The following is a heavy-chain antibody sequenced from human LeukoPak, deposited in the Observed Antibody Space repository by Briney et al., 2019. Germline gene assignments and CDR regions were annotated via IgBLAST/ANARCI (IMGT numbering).Heavy chain of an antibody. CDR1: GGSVSSGSYY. CDR3: ARGGLRGPFGY. Sequence: PSETLSLTCTVSGGSVSSGSYYWSWIRQPPGKGLEWIGYIYYSGSTNYNPSLKSRVTISVDTSKNQFPLKLSSVTAADTAVYYCARGGLRGPFGYWGQGTLVTVSS. D-gene: IGHD5-12*01. V-gene: IGHV4-61*01. CDR2: IYYSGST. J-gene: IGHJ4*02.